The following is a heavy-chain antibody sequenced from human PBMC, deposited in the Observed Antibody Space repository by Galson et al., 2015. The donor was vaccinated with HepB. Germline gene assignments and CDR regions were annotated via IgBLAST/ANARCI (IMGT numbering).Heavy chain of an antibody. Sequence: SVKVSCKASGYTFTYRYLHWVRQAPGQALEWMGWITPFNGNTNYAQKFQDRVTITRDRSMSTAYMELSSLRSEDTAMYYCATGAQRGVVDAFDIWGQGTMVTVSS. V-gene: IGHV1-45*02. J-gene: IGHJ3*02. CDR3: ATGAQRGVVDAFDI. D-gene: IGHD1-26*01. CDR1: GYTFTYRY. CDR2: ITPFNGNT.